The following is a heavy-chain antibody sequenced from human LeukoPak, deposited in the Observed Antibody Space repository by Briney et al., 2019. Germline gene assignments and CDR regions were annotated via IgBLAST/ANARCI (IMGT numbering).Heavy chain of an antibody. CDR3: ATCSGGSCY. D-gene: IGHD2-15*01. CDR1: GGSINNYY. V-gene: IGHV4-4*07. CDR2: IYTSGNT. Sequence: LETLSLTCSVSGGSINNYYWSWIRQPAGKGLEWIGRIYTSGNTNYSPSFKCRVTMSVDMSKNQFSLKLSSVTAADTAVYYCATCSGGSCYWGQGTLVTVSS. J-gene: IGHJ4*02.